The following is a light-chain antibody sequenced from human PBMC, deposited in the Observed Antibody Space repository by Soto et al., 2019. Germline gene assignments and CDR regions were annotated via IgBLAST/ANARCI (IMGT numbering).Light chain of an antibody. CDR2: GAS. CDR1: QSVSND. CDR3: QQYDNWPIT. V-gene: IGKV3-15*01. J-gene: IGKJ3*01. Sequence: ERVMAQSPATLSVSPWERAALSCRVSQSVSNDLAWYQQKPGQAPRLLIYGASTRATGIPARFSGSGSGTEFTLTISSLQSEDFAVYYCQQYDNWPITFGPGTKVDIK.